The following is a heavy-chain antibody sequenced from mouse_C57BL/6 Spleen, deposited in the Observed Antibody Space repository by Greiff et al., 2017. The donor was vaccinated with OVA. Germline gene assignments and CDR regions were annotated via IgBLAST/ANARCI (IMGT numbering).Heavy chain of an antibody. CDR2: ISDGGSYT. J-gene: IGHJ1*03. Sequence: DVMLVESGGGLVKPGGSLKLSCAASGFTFSSYAMSWVRQTPEKRLEWVATISDGGSYTYYPDNVKGRFTISRDNAKNNLYLQMSHLKSEDTAMYYCARGGPPYWYFDVWGTGTTVTVSS. V-gene: IGHV5-4*03. CDR1: GFTFSSYA. CDR3: ARGGPPYWYFDV.